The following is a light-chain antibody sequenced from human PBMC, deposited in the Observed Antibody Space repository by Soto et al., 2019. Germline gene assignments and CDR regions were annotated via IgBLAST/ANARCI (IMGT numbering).Light chain of an antibody. CDR1: QSISTY. Sequence: DSPTSQSPASVSASDGDRVTIPCRASQSISTYLIWYQQKPGKAPKLLIYATSSLQSGVPSRFSGSGSGTDFTLTISSLQPEDFATYSCQQSYSTPRTFAQGTNVDI. V-gene: IGKV1-39*01. CDR2: ATS. CDR3: QQSYSTPRT. J-gene: IGKJ1*01.